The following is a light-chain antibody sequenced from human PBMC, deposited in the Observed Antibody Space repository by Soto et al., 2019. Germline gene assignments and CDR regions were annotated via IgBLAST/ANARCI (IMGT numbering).Light chain of an antibody. CDR2: AAS. V-gene: IGKV1-27*01. CDR1: QGISTY. Sequence: IQMTQSPSSLSASVGDRVTITCRASQGISTYIAWYQQKPVKVPMLLIFAASTLQPGVPSRVNGSGSGTDFTLTISSLKHEDVATYYCQKYNSAPRTVGQATKVEIK. CDR3: QKYNSAPRT. J-gene: IGKJ1*01.